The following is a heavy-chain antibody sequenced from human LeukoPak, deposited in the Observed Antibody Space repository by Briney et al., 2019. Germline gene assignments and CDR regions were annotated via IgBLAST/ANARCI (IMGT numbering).Heavy chain of an antibody. CDR2: INHSGST. CDR3: ARGRHLKFSYYYDSSGYYFDY. J-gene: IGHJ4*02. V-gene: IGHV4-34*01. Sequence: SETLSLTCAVYGGSFSGYYWSWIRQPPGKGLEWIGEINHSGSTNYNPSLKSRVTISVDTSKNQFSLKLSSVTAADTAVYYCARGRHLKFSYYYDSSGYYFDYWGQGTLVTVSS. CDR1: GGSFSGYY. D-gene: IGHD3-22*01.